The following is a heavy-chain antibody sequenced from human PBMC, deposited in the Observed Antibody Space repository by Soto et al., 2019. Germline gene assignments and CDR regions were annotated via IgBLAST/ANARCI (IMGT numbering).Heavy chain of an antibody. V-gene: IGHV4-61*01. CDR2: ISYSGYT. J-gene: IGHJ6*04. CDR1: GGTISSIGNHY. D-gene: IGHD3-10*01. Sequence: SETLSHTYTVSGGTISSIGNHYCSWIRLPPGKGLEWIGYISYSGYTSYNPSLKSRVIISVDTSKNQFSLNLTSVTAADTALYYCATQVFGVLPGLADVWCKGTTVTVST. CDR3: ATQVFGVLPGLADV.